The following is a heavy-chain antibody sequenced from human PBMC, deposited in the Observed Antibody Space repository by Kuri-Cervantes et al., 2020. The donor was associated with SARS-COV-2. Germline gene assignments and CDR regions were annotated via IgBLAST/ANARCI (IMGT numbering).Heavy chain of an antibody. CDR2: ISYDGSNK. D-gene: IGHD6-6*01. J-gene: IGHJ4*02. CDR3: ARDTAARYFDY. Sequence: GESLKISCAASGFTFSSYAMRWVRQAPGKGLEWVAVISYDGSNKYYADSVKGRFTISRDNSKNTLYLQMSSLRAEDTAVYYCARDTAARYFDYWGQGTLVTVSS. CDR1: GFTFSSYA. V-gene: IGHV3-30*04.